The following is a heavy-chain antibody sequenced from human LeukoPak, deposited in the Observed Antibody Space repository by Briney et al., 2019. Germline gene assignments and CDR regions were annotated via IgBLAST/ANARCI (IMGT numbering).Heavy chain of an antibody. CDR3: ARALGANWYFDL. CDR2: INSDGSST. V-gene: IGHV3-74*01. J-gene: IGHJ2*01. Sequence: GGSLRLSCAASEFTFSSYWMHWVRQAPGKGLVWVSRINSDGSSTSYADSVKGRFTISRDNAKNTLYVQMNSLRAEDTAVYYCARALGANWYFDLWGRGTMVTVSS. CDR1: EFTFSSYW. D-gene: IGHD1-26*01.